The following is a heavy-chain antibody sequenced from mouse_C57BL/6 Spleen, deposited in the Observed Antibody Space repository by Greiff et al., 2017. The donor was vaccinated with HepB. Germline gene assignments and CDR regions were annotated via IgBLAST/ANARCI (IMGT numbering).Heavy chain of an antibody. CDR1: GYTFTDYN. CDR2: INPNNGGT. V-gene: IGHV1-18*01. Sequence: EVQLQQSGPELVKPGASVKIPCKASGYTFTDYNMDWVKQSHGKSLEWIGDINPNNGGTIYNQKFKGKATLTVDKSSSTAYMELRSLTSEDTAVYYCARRRRSNWDRNFDYWGQGTTLTVSS. CDR3: ARRRRSNWDRNFDY. J-gene: IGHJ2*01. D-gene: IGHD4-1*01.